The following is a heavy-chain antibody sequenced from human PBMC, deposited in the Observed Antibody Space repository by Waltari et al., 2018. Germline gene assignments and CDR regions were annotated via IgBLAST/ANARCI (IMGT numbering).Heavy chain of an antibody. Sequence: QVQLVQSGAEVKKPGASVKVSCKASGYTFTSYDINWVRQATGQGLEWMGWMNPNSGNTGNAQKFQGRVTITRNTSGSTAYVERSSLRSEDTAVYYCARTLQWLADDWGQGTLVTVAS. CDR2: MNPNSGNT. CDR3: ARTLQWLADD. J-gene: IGHJ4*02. CDR1: GYTFTSYD. V-gene: IGHV1-8*03. D-gene: IGHD6-19*01.